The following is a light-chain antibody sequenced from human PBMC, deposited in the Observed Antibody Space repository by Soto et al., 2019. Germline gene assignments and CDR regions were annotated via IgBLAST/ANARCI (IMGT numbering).Light chain of an antibody. Sequence: DIQMTQSPSSLSASVGDRVTITCRASPSITSYLNWYQQKLGKAPKLLIYGASSLQSGVPSRFSGSGSGTDFTLTISSLQPEDFATYYCQQSYGTPTFGQGTRLEIK. CDR1: PSITSY. CDR3: QQSYGTPT. V-gene: IGKV1-39*01. CDR2: GAS. J-gene: IGKJ5*01.